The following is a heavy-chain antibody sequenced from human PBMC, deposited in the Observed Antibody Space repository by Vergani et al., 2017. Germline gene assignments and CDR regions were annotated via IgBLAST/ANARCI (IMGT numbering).Heavy chain of an antibody. Sequence: EVQLVESGGGLVKPGGSLRLSCAASGFTFSNAWMSWVRQAPGKGLEWVGRIKSKTDGGTTDYAAPVKGRFTISRDDSKNTLYLQMNSLKTEDTAVYYCTAYYDFWSGYYTDNWFEPWGQGTLVTVSS. CDR3: TAYYDFWSGYYTDNWFEP. CDR1: GFTFSNAW. CDR2: IKSKTDGGTT. V-gene: IGHV3-15*01. D-gene: IGHD3-3*01. J-gene: IGHJ5*02.